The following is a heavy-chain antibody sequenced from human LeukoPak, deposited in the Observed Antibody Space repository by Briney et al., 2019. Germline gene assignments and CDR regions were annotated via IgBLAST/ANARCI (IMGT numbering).Heavy chain of an antibody. CDR3: ARHLQYQLLYTWFDP. CDR2: INHSGST. V-gene: IGHV4-34*01. J-gene: IGHJ5*02. D-gene: IGHD2-2*02. Sequence: RTSETLSLTCAVYGGSFSGYYWSWIRQPPGKGLEWIGEINHSGSTNYNPSLKSRVTISVDTSKNQFSLKLSSVTAADTAVYYCARHLQYQLLYTWFDPWGQGTLVTVSS. CDR1: GGSFSGYY.